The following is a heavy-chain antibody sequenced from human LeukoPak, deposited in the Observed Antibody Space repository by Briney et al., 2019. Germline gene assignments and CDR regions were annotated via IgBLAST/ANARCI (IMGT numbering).Heavy chain of an antibody. D-gene: IGHD3-9*01. CDR1: GFTFSNYA. V-gene: IGHV3-23*01. CDR3: AKWGDYDILTGYYDSDY. J-gene: IGHJ4*02. CDR2: IVGSGGST. Sequence: GGSLRLSCAASGFTFSNYAMSWVRQAPGKGLEWVSAIVGSGGSTYYSDSVKGRFTISRDNPKNTLYLQMNSLRAEDTAVYYCAKWGDYDILTGYYDSDYWGQGTLVTVSS.